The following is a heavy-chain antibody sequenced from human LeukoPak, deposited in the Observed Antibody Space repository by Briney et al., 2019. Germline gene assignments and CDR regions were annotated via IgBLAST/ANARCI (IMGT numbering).Heavy chain of an antibody. Sequence: PSETLSLTCTVSGGSSSSSRYYWGWIRQPPVKGLEWIGSIYYSGSTYYNPSLKSRVTISVDTSKNQFSLKLNSVTAADTAVYYCARDLFYYGSGSYHSSDYWGQGTLVTVSS. D-gene: IGHD3-10*01. J-gene: IGHJ4*02. CDR1: GGSSSSSRYY. CDR2: IYYSGST. CDR3: ARDLFYYGSGSYHSSDY. V-gene: IGHV4-39*07.